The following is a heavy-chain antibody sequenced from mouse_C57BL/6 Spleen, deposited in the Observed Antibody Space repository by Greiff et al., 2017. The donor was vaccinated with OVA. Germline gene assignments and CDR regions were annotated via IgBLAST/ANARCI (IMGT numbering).Heavy chain of an antibody. Sequence: EVKLMESGGGLVKPGGSLKLSCAASGFTFSDYGMHWVRQAPEKGLEWVAYISSGSSTIYYADTVKGRFTISRDNAKNTLFLQMTSLRSEDTAMYYCARRDYDYDVGFAYWGQGTLVTVSA. CDR1: GFTFSDYG. CDR2: ISSGSSTI. J-gene: IGHJ3*01. D-gene: IGHD2-4*01. V-gene: IGHV5-17*01. CDR3: ARRDYDYDVGFAY.